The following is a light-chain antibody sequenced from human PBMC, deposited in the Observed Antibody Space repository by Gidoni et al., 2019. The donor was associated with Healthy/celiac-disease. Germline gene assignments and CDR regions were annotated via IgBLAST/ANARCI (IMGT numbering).Light chain of an antibody. CDR1: SSNIETGYD. CDR2: GNS. CDR3: QSYDSSLSGSV. Sequence: QSVLTQPPSVSAAPGQRVTISCTGSSSNIETGYDVHLYQQLPGTAPKLLIYGNSNRPSGFPDRFSGSKSGTSASLAITGLQAEDEADFFCQSYDSSLSGSVFGGGTKLTVL. V-gene: IGLV1-40*01. J-gene: IGLJ3*02.